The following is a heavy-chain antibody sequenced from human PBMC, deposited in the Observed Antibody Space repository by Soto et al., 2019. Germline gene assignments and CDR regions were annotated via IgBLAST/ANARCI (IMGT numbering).Heavy chain of an antibody. CDR1: GFTFSSYA. J-gene: IGHJ4*02. CDR2: ISGSGGST. D-gene: IGHD5-12*01. CDR3: AKDSGYDPATPDY. Sequence: PGGSLRLSCAASGFTFSSYAMSWVRQAPGKGLEWVSAISGSGGSTYYADSVKGRFTISRDNSKNKLYLQMNSLRAEDTAVYYCAKDSGYDPATPDYWGQGTLVTVSS. V-gene: IGHV3-23*01.